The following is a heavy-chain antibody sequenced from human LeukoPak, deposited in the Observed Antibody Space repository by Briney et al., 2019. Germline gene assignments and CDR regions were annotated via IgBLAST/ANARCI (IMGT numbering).Heavy chain of an antibody. V-gene: IGHV3-33*06. CDR2: LWFDGSNT. CDR1: GFTFSSYG. Sequence: GGSLRLSCAASGFTFSSYGMHWVRQAPGKGLEWVAVLWFDGSNTYYADSVKGRFTISRDNSKNTLHLQMNSLRAEDTAVYYCAKDPYYYDSSDYLRDVRGYFDLWGRGTLVTVSS. D-gene: IGHD3-22*01. J-gene: IGHJ2*01. CDR3: AKDPYYYDSSDYLRDVRGYFDL.